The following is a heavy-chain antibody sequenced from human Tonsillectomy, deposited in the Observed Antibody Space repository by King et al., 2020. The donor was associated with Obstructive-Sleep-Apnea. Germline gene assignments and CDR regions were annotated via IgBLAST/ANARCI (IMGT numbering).Heavy chain of an antibody. CDR2: IYYSGST. J-gene: IGHJ4*02. CDR3: ARGTFDYGDYGFDY. Sequence: LQLQESGPGLVKPSETLSLTCTVSGGSISSSSYYWGWIRQPPGKGLEWIGSIYYSGSTYYNPSLKSRVTISVDTSKNQFSLKLSSVTAADTAVYYCARGTFDYGDYGFDYWGQGTLVTVSS. V-gene: IGHV4-39*07. D-gene: IGHD4-17*01. CDR1: GGSISSSSYY.